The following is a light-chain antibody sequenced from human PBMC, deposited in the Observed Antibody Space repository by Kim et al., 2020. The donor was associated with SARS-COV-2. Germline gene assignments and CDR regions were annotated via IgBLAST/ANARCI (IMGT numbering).Light chain of an antibody. CDR2: AAS. CDR1: QGISNY. CDR3: QKHNDLPV. J-gene: IGKJ5*01. V-gene: IGKV1-27*01. Sequence: DIQMTQSPSSLSASVGDRVTITCRASQGISNYLAWYQQKPGKVPKLLIYAASTLQSGVPSRFSGSGSGTDFTLTISSLQPEDIATYYCQKHNDLPVFGQGTRLEIK.